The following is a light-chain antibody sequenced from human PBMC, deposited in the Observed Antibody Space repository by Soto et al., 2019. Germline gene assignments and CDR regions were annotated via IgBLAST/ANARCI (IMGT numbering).Light chain of an antibody. V-gene: IGLV2-14*01. CDR1: SSDVGGYNY. J-gene: IGLJ3*02. Sequence: QSALTQPASVSGSPGQSITISCTGTSSDVGGYNYVSWYQQHPGKAPKLMIYGVSNRPSGISYRFSGSKSGNTASLTISGRQAEDEADYYCSSYTSSNTWVFGGGTKVTVL. CDR3: SSYTSSNTWV. CDR2: GVS.